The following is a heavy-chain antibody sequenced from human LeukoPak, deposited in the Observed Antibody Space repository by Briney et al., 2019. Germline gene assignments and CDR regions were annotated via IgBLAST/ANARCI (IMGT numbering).Heavy chain of an antibody. V-gene: IGHV4-39*07. D-gene: IGHD3-9*01. CDR1: GGSISSSSYY. J-gene: IGHJ4*02. CDR2: IYYSEST. Sequence: PSETLSLTCTVSGGSISSSSYYWGWIRQPPGKGLEWIGSIYYSESTYYNPSLKSRVTISVDTSKNQFSLKLSSVTAADTAVYYCARALRYFDWLLFYFDYWGQGTLVTVSS. CDR3: ARALRYFDWLLFYFDY.